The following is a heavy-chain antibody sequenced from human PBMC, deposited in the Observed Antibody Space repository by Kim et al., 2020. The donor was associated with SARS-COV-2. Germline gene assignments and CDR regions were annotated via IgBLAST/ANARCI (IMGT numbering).Heavy chain of an antibody. CDR1: GFTVSSNY. CDR3: ARGQFYDFWSGYFAGYMDV. CDR2: IYSGGST. J-gene: IGHJ6*02. D-gene: IGHD3-3*01. Sequence: GGSLRLSCAASGFTVSSNYMSWVRQAPGKGLEWVSVIYSGGSTYYADSVKGRFTISRDNSKNTLYLQMNSLRAEDTAVYYCARGQFYDFWSGYFAGYMDVWGQGTTVTVSS. V-gene: IGHV3-53*01.